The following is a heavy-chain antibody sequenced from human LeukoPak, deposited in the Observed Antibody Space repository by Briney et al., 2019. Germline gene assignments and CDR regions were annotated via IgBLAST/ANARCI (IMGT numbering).Heavy chain of an antibody. CDR3: AKGSKTLLFTRDHYIDV. D-gene: IGHD2-21*02. J-gene: IGHJ6*03. CDR2: ITGRGGGT. Sequence: GGSLRLSCAASGFTFINYAMSWVRQAPGKGLEWVSGITGRGGGTKYADFVRGRFTISRDNSKNTLYLQMNSLRAEDTAVYYCAKGSKTLLFTRDHYIDVWGKGTTVTISS. CDR1: GFTFINYA. V-gene: IGHV3-23*01.